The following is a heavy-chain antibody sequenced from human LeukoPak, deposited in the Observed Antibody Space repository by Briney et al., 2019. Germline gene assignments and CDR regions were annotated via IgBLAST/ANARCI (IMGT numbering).Heavy chain of an antibody. D-gene: IGHD2-15*01. CDR3: ARGRLWAEHCSGGSCYRDYYYYMDV. J-gene: IGHJ6*03. V-gene: IGHV4-39*07. CDR1: GGSISSSSYY. CDR2: IYSSGST. Sequence: SQTLSLTCTVSGGSISSSSYYWGWIRQPPGKGLEWIGRIYSSGSTNYNPSLKSRVTISVDTSKNQFSLKLSSVTAADTAVYYCARGRLWAEHCSGGSCYRDYYYYMDVWGKGTTVTVSS.